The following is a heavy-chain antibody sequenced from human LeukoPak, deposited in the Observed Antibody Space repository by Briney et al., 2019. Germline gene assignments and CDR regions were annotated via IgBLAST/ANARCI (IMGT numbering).Heavy chain of an antibody. CDR1: GFTFSSYS. V-gene: IGHV3-21*01. Sequence: GSLRLSCAASGFTFSSYSMNWVRQAPGKGLEWVSSISSSSGYIHYADSVKGRSTISRDNAKNSLYLQMNSLRDTDTAVYYCARGKVGYSYFDYWGQGTLVTVSS. CDR3: ARGKVGYSYFDY. D-gene: IGHD5-18*01. J-gene: IGHJ4*02. CDR2: ISSSSGYI.